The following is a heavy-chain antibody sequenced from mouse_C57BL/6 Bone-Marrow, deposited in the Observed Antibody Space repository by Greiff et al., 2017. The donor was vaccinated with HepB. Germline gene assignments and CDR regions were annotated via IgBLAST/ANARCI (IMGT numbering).Heavy chain of an antibody. CDR3: GKKLGRYYIDY. CDR2: INPSSGYT. J-gene: IGHJ2*01. D-gene: IGHD4-1*01. CDR1: GYTFTSYT. Sequence: QVQLQQSGAELARPGASVKMSCKASGYTFTSYTMHWVKQRPGQGLEWIGYINPSSGYTKYNQKFKDKATLTADKSSSTAYMQLNRLSSEDSAVYYRGKKLGRYYIDYWGKGTTLTVSS. V-gene: IGHV1-4*01.